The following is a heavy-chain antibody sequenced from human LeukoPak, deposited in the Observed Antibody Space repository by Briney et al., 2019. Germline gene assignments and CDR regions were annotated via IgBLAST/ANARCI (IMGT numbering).Heavy chain of an antibody. D-gene: IGHD3-3*01. CDR3: AGLILFHYDPPFYYFDY. J-gene: IGHJ4*02. Sequence: ASVKASCKASGYTFTSYGISWVRQAPGQGLEWMGWISAYNGNTNYAQKLQGRVTMTTDTSTSTAYMELRSLRSDDTAVYYCAGLILFHYDPPFYYFDYWGQGTLVTVSS. V-gene: IGHV1-18*01. CDR2: ISAYNGNT. CDR1: GYTFTSYG.